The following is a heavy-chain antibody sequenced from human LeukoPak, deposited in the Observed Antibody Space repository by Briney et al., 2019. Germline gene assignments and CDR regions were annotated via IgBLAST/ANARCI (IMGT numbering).Heavy chain of an antibody. CDR3: ARGYCSGTSCYVRDFGYYHYYYYMDV. V-gene: IGHV1-69*06. Sequence: SVKVSCKASGGTFSSYAVSWVRQAPGQGLEWMGGIIPIFGTANYAQKFQGRVTITADKSTSTAYMELSSLRSEDTAVYYCARGYCSGTSCYVRDFGYYHYYYYMDVWGKGTTVTVSS. CDR2: IIPIFGTA. D-gene: IGHD2-2*01. CDR1: GGTFSSYA. J-gene: IGHJ6*03.